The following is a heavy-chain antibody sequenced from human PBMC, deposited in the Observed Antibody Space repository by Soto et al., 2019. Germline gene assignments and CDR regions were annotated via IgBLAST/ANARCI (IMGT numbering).Heavy chain of an antibody. Sequence: QVQLVQSGAEVKKPGSSVKVSCKASGGTFSSYAISWVRQAPGQGLEWMGGIIPIFGTANYAQKFQGRVKITTHESTSTAYMELSSLRSEDTAVYYCARGARGYSRSWYEVYGMDVWGQGTTVTVSS. J-gene: IGHJ6*02. CDR2: IIPIFGTA. D-gene: IGHD6-13*01. CDR3: ARGARGYSRSWYEVYGMDV. CDR1: GGTFSSYA. V-gene: IGHV1-69*01.